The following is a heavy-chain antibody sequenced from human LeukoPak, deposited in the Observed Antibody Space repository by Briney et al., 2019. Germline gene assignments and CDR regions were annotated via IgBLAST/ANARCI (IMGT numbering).Heavy chain of an antibody. V-gene: IGHV4-34*01. CDR2: INHSGST. D-gene: IGHD6-6*01. CDR3: ARVTSSSSWYYYYMDV. CDR1: GGSFSGYY. Sequence: TSSETLSLXCAVYGGSFSGYYWSWIRQPPGKGLEWIGEINHSGSTNYNPSLKSRVTISVDTSKNQFSLKLSSVTAADTAVYYCARVTSSSSWYYYYMDVWGKGTTVTVSS. J-gene: IGHJ6*03.